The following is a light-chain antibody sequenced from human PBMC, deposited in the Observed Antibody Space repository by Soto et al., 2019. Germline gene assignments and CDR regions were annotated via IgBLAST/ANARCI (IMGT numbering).Light chain of an antibody. J-gene: IGKJ1*01. Sequence: EIVLTQSPGTRSLSPGERATSPSRPIQSVSSSHLAWYQQKPGQAPRLLISGASSRATGIPDRFTGSGSGTDFTLTISRLEPEDFAVYSCQQYGSSPRTFGKGTKVDIK. CDR1: QSVSSSH. CDR3: QQYGSSPRT. V-gene: IGKV3-20*01. CDR2: GAS.